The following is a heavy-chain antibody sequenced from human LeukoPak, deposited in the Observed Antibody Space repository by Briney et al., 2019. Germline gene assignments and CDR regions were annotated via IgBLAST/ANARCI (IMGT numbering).Heavy chain of an antibody. CDR1: GFTFSDYY. V-gene: IGHV3-11*06. CDR3: ARDEGTYGMDV. J-gene: IGHJ6*02. CDR2: ISSSSSYT. D-gene: IGHD1-1*01. Sequence: GRSLSLSCAASGFTFSDYYMSWIRQAPGKGLEWVSYISSSSSYTNYADSVKGRFTISRDNAKNTLYLQMNSLRAEDAAVYYCARDEGTYGMDVWGQGTTVTVSS.